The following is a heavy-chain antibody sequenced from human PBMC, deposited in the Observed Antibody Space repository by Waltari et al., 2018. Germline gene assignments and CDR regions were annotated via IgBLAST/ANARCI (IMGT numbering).Heavy chain of an antibody. CDR1: GYTFTNYG. Sequence: QVQLVQSGAEVKKPGASVKVSCKASGYTFTNYGLSWVRQAPGQGLEWMAWISPYHDNTKCAKEFQGRVTLTTDTSTSTAYMELMNLRSDDTALYYCAREGSSGWFFYWGQGTLVTVSS. CDR2: ISPYHDNT. D-gene: IGHD6-19*01. CDR3: AREGSSGWFFY. V-gene: IGHV1-18*01. J-gene: IGHJ4*02.